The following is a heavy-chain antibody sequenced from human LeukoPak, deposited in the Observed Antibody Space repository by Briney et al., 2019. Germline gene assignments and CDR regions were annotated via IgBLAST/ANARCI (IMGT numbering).Heavy chain of an antibody. J-gene: IGHJ3*02. CDR3: ASGDGYNYVLDAFDI. CDR2: ISYRGAT. Sequence: SETLSLTCTVSGGSISSGEHYWSWLRQPPGMGLEWIGYISYRGATYYSPSLKSRVTISVDPSKNQFSLKLSSVTAADTAVYYWASGDGYNYVLDAFDIWGQGTMVTVSS. CDR1: GGSISSGEHY. D-gene: IGHD5-24*01. V-gene: IGHV4-30-4*02.